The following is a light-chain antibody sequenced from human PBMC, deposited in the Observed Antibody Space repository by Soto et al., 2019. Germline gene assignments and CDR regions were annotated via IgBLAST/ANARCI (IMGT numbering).Light chain of an antibody. CDR1: SSDVGSYNL. Sequence: QSALTQPASVSGSPGQSITISCTGTSSDVGSYNLVSWYQQHPGKAPKLMIYEVTKRPSGVSNRFSGSKSGNTASLTISGLQAEDEADHYCCSYAGSSTLYDFGIGTKVTVL. J-gene: IGLJ1*01. CDR3: CSYAGSSTLYD. CDR2: EVT. V-gene: IGLV2-23*02.